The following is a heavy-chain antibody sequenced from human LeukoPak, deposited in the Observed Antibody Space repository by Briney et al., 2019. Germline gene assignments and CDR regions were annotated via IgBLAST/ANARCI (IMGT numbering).Heavy chain of an antibody. CDR3: ARDGLYSYGYSYFDY. CDR2: VHTSGTT. CDR1: GVSISSYH. V-gene: IGHV4-4*07. D-gene: IGHD5-18*01. J-gene: IGHJ4*02. Sequence: PSETLSLTCTVSGVSISSYHWSWIRQPAGKGLEWIGRVHTSGTTNYNPSLKSRVTMSVDTSKNQLSLILTSVTAADTAVYYCARDGLYSYGYSYFDYWGQGTPVTVSS.